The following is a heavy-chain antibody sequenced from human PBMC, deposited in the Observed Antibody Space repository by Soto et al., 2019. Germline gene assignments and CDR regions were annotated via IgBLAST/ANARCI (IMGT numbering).Heavy chain of an antibody. Sequence: QVQLVESGGGLVKPGGSLRLSCAASGFTFSDYYMSWIRQAPGKGLEWVSYISSSSSYTNYADSVKGRFTISRDNAKNSLYLQMNSLRAEDTAVYYCARDRCSGWGYEGCNYWGQGTLVTVSS. J-gene: IGHJ4*02. CDR3: ARDRCSGWGYEGCNY. D-gene: IGHD6-19*01. CDR2: ISSSSSYT. V-gene: IGHV3-11*05. CDR1: GFTFSDYY.